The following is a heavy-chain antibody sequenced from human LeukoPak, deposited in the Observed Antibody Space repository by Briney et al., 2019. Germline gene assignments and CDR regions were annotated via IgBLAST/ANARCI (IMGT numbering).Heavy chain of an antibody. J-gene: IGHJ3*02. CDR3: ARDGPSMVRGDWAFDI. D-gene: IGHD3-10*01. Sequence: GASVKVSCKASGYTFTSYDINWVRQATGQGLEWMGWMNPNSGNTGYAQKFQGRVTMTRNASISTAYMELSSLRSEDTAVYYCARDGPSMVRGDWAFDIWGQGTMVTVSS. CDR2: MNPNSGNT. V-gene: IGHV1-8*01. CDR1: GYTFTSYD.